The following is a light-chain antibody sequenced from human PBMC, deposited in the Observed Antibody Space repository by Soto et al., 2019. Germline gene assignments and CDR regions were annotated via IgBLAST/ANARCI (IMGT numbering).Light chain of an antibody. Sequence: QSALTQPASVSGSLGQSITISCTGTSSDVGGYNYVSWYQQYPGKAPKVIIYEVSNRPSGVSNRFFGSKSGNTASLTISGLQPEDEDDYYCSSYTSISTYVFGTGTKVTVL. CDR1: SSDVGGYNY. CDR3: SSYTSISTYV. J-gene: IGLJ1*01. V-gene: IGLV2-14*01. CDR2: EVS.